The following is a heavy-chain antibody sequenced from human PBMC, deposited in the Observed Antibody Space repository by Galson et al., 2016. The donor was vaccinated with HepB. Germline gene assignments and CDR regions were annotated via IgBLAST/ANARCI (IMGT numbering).Heavy chain of an antibody. D-gene: IGHD3-16*01. V-gene: IGHV1-2*04. J-gene: IGHJ6*02. CDR3: AKDMGETALVRYNYYGMDV. Sequence: SVKVSCKASGYTFTDYYIHWVRQAPGQGLEWMGWINPNSGATQYAQMFQDWVTMTSDTSISTTYMELNSLRSVDTAVYYCAKDMGETALVRYNYYGMDVWGQGTAVTVSS. CDR2: INPNSGAT. CDR1: GYTFTDYY.